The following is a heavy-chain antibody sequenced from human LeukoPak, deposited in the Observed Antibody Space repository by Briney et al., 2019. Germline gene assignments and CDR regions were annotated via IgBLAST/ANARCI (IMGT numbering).Heavy chain of an antibody. CDR1: GGTIKSHY. J-gene: IGHJ6*02. Sequence: SETLSLTCTVSGGTIKSHYWSWIRQTPGKGLEWIGCIYESGSTYHNPSLKSRVTISVDMSKNQFSLKVSSMTAADTAVYYCARGGSSWSYAMDVWGQGTTVTVSS. D-gene: IGHD6-13*01. CDR3: ARGGSSWSYAMDV. V-gene: IGHV4-59*11. CDR2: IYESGST.